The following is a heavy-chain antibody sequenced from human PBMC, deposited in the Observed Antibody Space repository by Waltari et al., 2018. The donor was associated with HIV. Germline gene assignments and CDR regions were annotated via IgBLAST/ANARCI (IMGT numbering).Heavy chain of an antibody. D-gene: IGHD4-17*01. V-gene: IGHV4-39*01. J-gene: IGHJ6*02. CDR2: IYYSGST. CDR1: GGSISSSSYS. Sequence: QLQLQESGPGLVKPSETLSLTCTVSGGSISSSSYSWGWIRQPPGKGLEWIGSIYYSGSTYYNPSLKSRVTISVDTSKNQFSLKLSSVTAADTAVYYCARHPTVTTEYYYYGMDVWGQGTTVTVSS. CDR3: ARHPTVTTEYYYYGMDV.